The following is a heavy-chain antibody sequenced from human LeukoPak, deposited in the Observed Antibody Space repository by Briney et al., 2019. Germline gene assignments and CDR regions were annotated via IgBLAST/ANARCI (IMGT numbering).Heavy chain of an antibody. Sequence: PGGSLRLSCAASGFTFSSYAMSWVRQAPGKGLEWVANIKQDGSEKYYVDSVKGRFTISRDNAKNSLYLQMNSLRAEGTAVYYCARSMTTGYFDYWGQGTLVTVSS. D-gene: IGHD4-17*01. J-gene: IGHJ4*02. CDR2: IKQDGSEK. V-gene: IGHV3-7*01. CDR3: ARSMTTGYFDY. CDR1: GFTFSSYA.